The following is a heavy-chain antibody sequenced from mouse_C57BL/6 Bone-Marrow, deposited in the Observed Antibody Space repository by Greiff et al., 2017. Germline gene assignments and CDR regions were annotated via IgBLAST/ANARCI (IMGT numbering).Heavy chain of an antibody. D-gene: IGHD1-1*01. J-gene: IGHJ1*03. V-gene: IGHV1-59*01. Sequence: VQLQQPGAELVRPGTSVKLSCKASGYTFTSYWMHWVKQRPGQGLEWIGVIDPSDSYTNYNQKFKGKATLTVDTSSSTAYMQLSSLTSEDSAVYYCAREDYGSGYWYFDVWGTGTTVTVSS. CDR3: AREDYGSGYWYFDV. CDR2: IDPSDSYT. CDR1: GYTFTSYW.